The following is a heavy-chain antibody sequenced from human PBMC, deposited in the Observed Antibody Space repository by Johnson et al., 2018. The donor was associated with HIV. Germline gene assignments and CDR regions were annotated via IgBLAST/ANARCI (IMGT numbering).Heavy chain of an antibody. Sequence: VQLVESGGGLVQPGGSLRLSCAASGFTFSSYAMSWVRQAPGKGLEWVSAISCSGGSTYYADSVKGRFTISRDNSKNTLYLQMNSLRAEDTALYYCAKDCSISSWSPGCPFDIWGQGTMVTVSS. CDR1: GFTFSSYA. V-gene: IGHV3-23*04. J-gene: IGHJ3*02. D-gene: IGHD6-13*01. CDR3: AKDCSISSWSPGCPFDI. CDR2: ISCSGGST.